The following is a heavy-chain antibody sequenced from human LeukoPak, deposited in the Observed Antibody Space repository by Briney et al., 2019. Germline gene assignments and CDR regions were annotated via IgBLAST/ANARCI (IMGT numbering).Heavy chain of an antibody. CDR3: ARDYPGYFP. V-gene: IGHV3-7*03. Sequence: GGSLSLSCAASGFTFSSSAMSWVRQAPGRGLEWVANIKTDGSEKYYVDSVKGRFTISRDNAKNSLYLQMNSLRAEDTAVYYCARDYPGYFPWGQGTLVIVSS. D-gene: IGHD3-9*01. CDR2: IKTDGSEK. J-gene: IGHJ5*02. CDR1: GFTFSSSA.